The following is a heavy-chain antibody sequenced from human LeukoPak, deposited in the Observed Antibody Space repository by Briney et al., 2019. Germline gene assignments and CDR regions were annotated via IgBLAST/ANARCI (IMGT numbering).Heavy chain of an antibody. D-gene: IGHD1-26*01. J-gene: IGHJ5*02. V-gene: IGHV4-59*01. CDR1: GGSIRSYY. CDR3: ARGGIVGSRTNWFDP. Sequence: PSETLSLTCTVSGGSIRSYYWSWIRQPPGKGLECIGYIYYIGSTNYNPSLKSRVTISLGTSKSQFSLKLTSVTPADTAVYYCARGGIVGSRTNWFDPWGQGILVTVSS. CDR2: IYYIGST.